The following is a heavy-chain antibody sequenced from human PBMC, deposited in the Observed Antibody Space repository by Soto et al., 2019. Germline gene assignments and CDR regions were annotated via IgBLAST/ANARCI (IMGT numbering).Heavy chain of an antibody. D-gene: IGHD6-13*01. V-gene: IGHV4-39*01. CDR1: GGSIISSSYY. J-gene: IGHJ3*02. CDR3: ARPRIAAAGLDAFDI. CDR2: IYYSGSA. Sequence: SETLSLTCTVSGGSIISSSYYWGWIRQPPGKGLEWIGSIYYSGSAYYNPSLKSRVTISVDTSKNQFSLKLSSVTAADTAVYYCARPRIAAAGLDAFDIWGQGTMVTVSS.